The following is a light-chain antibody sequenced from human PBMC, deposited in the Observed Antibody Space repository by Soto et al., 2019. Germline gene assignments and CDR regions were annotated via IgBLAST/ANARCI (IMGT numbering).Light chain of an antibody. Sequence: EIVLTQSPATLSLSPGERATLSCRASQSVSSYLALYQQKPGQAPRLLIYDASISATGIPDRFSGSGSGTDFTRTISSLEPEDFAVYYCHLRSNWTALTFGGGTKVEIK. CDR2: DAS. V-gene: IGKV3-11*01. CDR1: QSVSSY. J-gene: IGKJ4*01. CDR3: HLRSNWTALT.